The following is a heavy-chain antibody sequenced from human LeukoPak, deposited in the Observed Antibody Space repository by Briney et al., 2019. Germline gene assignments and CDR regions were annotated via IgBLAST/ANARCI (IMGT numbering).Heavy chain of an antibody. V-gene: IGHV3-30-3*02. CDR2: ISYDGSNK. CDR1: GVTFSSYA. J-gene: IGHJ4*02. Sequence: GGSLRLSCAAAGVTFSSYAMHWVRQAPGKGLEWVAVISYDGSNKYYADSVKGRFTISRDNSKNTLYLQMNSLRAEDTAVYYCARGITTFDYWGQGTLVTVSS. D-gene: IGHD3-22*01. CDR3: ARGITTFDY.